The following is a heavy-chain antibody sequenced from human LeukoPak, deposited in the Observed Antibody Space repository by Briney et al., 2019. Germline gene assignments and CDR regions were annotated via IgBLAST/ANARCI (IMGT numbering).Heavy chain of an antibody. CDR1: GFTFSSYG. CDR2: ISYDGSNK. J-gene: IGHJ4*02. CDR3: AKDGDY. V-gene: IGHV3-30*18. Sequence: GGSLRLSCAASGFTFSSYGMHWIRQAPGKGLEWVAVISYDGSNKYYADSVKGRFTISRDNSKNTLYLQMNSLRAEDTAVYYCAKDGDYWGQGTLVTVSS.